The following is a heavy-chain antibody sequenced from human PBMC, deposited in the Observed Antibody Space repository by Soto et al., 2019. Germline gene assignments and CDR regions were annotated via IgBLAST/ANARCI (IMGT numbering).Heavy chain of an antibody. CDR3: AFEPRYSGYDTNYYYYGMDV. CDR1: GGTFSSYA. CDR2: IIPIFGTA. Sequence: ASVKVSFKASGGTFSSYAISWVRQAPGQGLEWMGGIIPIFGTANYAQKFQGRVTITADESTRTAYMELSSLRSEDTAVYCCAFEPRYSGYDTNYYYYGMDVWGQGTTVTVSS. V-gene: IGHV1-69*01. D-gene: IGHD5-12*01. J-gene: IGHJ6*02.